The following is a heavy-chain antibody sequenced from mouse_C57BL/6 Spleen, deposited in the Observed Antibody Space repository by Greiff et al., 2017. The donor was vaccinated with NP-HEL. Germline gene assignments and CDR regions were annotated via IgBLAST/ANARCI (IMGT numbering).Heavy chain of an antibody. Sequence: QVQLQQSGPELVKPGASVKISCKASGYSFTSYYIHWVKQRPGQGLEWIGWIYPGSGNTKYNEKFKGKATLTADTSSSTAYMQLSSLTSEDSAVYYCARAAQATAFAYWGQGTLVTVSA. CDR3: ARAAQATAFAY. V-gene: IGHV1-66*01. J-gene: IGHJ3*01. D-gene: IGHD3-2*02. CDR2: IYPGSGNT. CDR1: GYSFTSYY.